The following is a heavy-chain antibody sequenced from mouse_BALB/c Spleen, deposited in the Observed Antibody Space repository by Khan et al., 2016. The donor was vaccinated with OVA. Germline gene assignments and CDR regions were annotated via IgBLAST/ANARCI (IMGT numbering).Heavy chain of an antibody. J-gene: IGHJ4*01. CDR1: GYTFTTAG. D-gene: IGHD2-14*01. CDR2: INTHSGVP. CDR3: ARAGAAYYRDDGGAMEY. Sequence: QIQLVQSGPELKKPGETVRISCKASGYTFTTAGIQWVQKMPGKGLKWIGWINTHSGVPKYAEDFKGRFAFSLEISVSTTYLQITNLKNEDTATYFCARAGAAYYRDDGGAMEYWGQGTSVTVSS. V-gene: IGHV9-4*02.